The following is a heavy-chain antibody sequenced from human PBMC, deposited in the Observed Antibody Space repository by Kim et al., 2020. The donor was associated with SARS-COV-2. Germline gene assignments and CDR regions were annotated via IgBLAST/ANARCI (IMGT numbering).Heavy chain of an antibody. D-gene: IGHD3-10*01. CDR1: GFTFSSYA. Sequence: GGSLRLSCAASGFTFSSYAMHWVRQAPGKGLEWVAVISYDGSNKYYADSVKGRFTISRDNSKNTLYLQMNSLRAEDTAVYYCAREYGPGGYWGQGTLVCVSS. J-gene: IGHJ4*02. V-gene: IGHV3-30*04. CDR3: AREYGPGGY. CDR2: ISYDGSNK.